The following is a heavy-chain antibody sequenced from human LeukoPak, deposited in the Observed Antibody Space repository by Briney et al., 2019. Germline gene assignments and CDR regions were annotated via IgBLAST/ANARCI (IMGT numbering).Heavy chain of an antibody. D-gene: IGHD3-22*01. V-gene: IGHV3-9*01. Sequence: PGGSLRLSCAASGFTFEDYAMHWVRQAPGKGLEWVSGISWNSGSAGYADSVKGRFTISRDNAKNSLYLQMNSLRAEDTALYYCAEDIRWRSVVITSVGYWGQGTLVTVSS. J-gene: IGHJ4*02. CDR1: GFTFEDYA. CDR2: ISWNSGSA. CDR3: AEDIRWRSVVITSVGY.